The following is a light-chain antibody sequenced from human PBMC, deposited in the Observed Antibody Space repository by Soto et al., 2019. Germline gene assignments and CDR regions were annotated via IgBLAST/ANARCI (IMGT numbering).Light chain of an antibody. Sequence: DIQIIHSPSIQGAHXLARVTNPXXASQGISNYLAWYQQKPGKAPNLLIHTASSLQTGVPSRFSGSGSGTEFTLTISSLQPEDFATYYCQQRHSYPITFGQGTRLENK. V-gene: IGKV1-9*01. J-gene: IGKJ5*01. CDR3: QQRHSYPIT. CDR1: QGISNY. CDR2: TAS.